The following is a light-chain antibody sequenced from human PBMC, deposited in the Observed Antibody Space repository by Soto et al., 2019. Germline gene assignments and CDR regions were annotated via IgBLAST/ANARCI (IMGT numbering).Light chain of an antibody. Sequence: DIQMTQSPSTLSGSVGDRVTITCRASQTISSWLAWYQQKPGKAPKLLIYKASSLESGVPSRFSGSGSGTEFTLTISSLQSGDAAVYYCQQYYEWPRGTFGQGTKVDIK. CDR2: KAS. J-gene: IGKJ1*01. CDR1: QTISSW. CDR3: QQYYEWPRGT. V-gene: IGKV1-5*03.